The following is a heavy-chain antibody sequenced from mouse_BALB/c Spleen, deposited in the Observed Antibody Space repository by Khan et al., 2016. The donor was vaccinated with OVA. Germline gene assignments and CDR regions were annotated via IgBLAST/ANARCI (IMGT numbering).Heavy chain of an antibody. CDR2: INPSNGYT. CDR3: VIYGAYHRNDGWLAY. Sequence: QIQLVQSGAELARPGASVKMSCKASGYTFTSYTIHWIKKRPGQGLEWIGYINPSNGYTNYNQKFKDKATLTTDKSSTTAYLQLSSLTSDDSAVYDCVIYGAYHRNDGWLAYWGQGTLVTVSA. V-gene: IGHV1-4*01. J-gene: IGHJ3*01. D-gene: IGHD2-14*01. CDR1: GYTFTSYT.